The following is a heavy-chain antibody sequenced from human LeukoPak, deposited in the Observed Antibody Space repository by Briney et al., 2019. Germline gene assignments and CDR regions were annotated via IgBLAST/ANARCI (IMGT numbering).Heavy chain of an antibody. CDR2: ISSSSSYI. V-gene: IGHV3-21*01. CDR3: AKDAAYYYYMDV. CDR1: GFTFSSYS. J-gene: IGHJ6*03. Sequence: GGSLRLSCAASGFTFSSYSMNWVRQAPGKGLEWVSSISSSSSYIYYADSVKGRFTISRDNAKNTLYLQMNSLRAEDTAVYYCAKDAAYYYYMDVWGKGTTVTVSS. D-gene: IGHD2-15*01.